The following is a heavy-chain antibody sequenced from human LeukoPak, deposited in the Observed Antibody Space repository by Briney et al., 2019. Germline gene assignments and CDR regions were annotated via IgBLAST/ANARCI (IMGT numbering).Heavy chain of an antibody. CDR1: GFAVSNFY. V-gene: IGHV3-7*01. J-gene: IGHJ4*02. Sequence: QSGGSLRLSCAASGFAVSNFYMHWVRQAPGKGLEWVANIKQDGSEKKYVDSVKGRFTISRDNAKNSLYLQMNSLRAEDTAVYYCARENSGSYHLDYWGQGTLVTVSS. CDR2: IKQDGSEK. CDR3: ARENSGSYHLDY. D-gene: IGHD1-26*01.